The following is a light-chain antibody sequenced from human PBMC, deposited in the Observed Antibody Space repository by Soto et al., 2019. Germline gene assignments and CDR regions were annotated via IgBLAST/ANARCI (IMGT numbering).Light chain of an antibody. V-gene: IGKV1-5*01. Sequence: DIQMTQSPSTLSASVGDRVTITCRASQSITNRLAWYQQRPGKAPKVLIYDASSLDSGVPSRFSGSGSGTEFILTISGLQPDDFATYCCQHYGAMWAFDQGTKVEIK. CDR1: QSITNR. J-gene: IGKJ1*01. CDR2: DAS. CDR3: QHYGAMWA.